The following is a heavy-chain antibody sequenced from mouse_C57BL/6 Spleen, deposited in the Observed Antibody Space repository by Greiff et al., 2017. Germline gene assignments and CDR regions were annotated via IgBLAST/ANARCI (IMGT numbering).Heavy chain of an antibody. V-gene: IGHV1-80*01. CDR2: IYPGDGDT. J-gene: IGHJ1*03. D-gene: IGHD2-4*01. Sequence: QVQLKESGAELVKPGASVKISCKASGYAFSSYWMNWVKQRPGKGLEWIGQIYPGDGDTNYNGKFKGKATLTADKSSSTAYMQRSSLTSEDSAVYFCARRGYDYDWYFDVWGTGTTVTVSS. CDR3: ARRGYDYDWYFDV. CDR1: GYAFSSYW.